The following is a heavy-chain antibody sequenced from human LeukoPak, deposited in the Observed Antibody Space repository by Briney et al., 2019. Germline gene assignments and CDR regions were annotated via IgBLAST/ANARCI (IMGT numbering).Heavy chain of an antibody. CDR2: ISSSSSYI. D-gene: IGHD6-19*01. V-gene: IGHV3-21*01. CDR3: ARDSYSSGWYY. CDR1: GFTFSSYS. Sequence: GGSLRLSCAASGFTFSSYSMNWVRQAPGKGLEWVSSISSSSSYIYYADSAKGRFTISRDNAKNSLYLQMNSLRAEDTAVYYCARDSYSSGWYYWGQGTLVIVSS. J-gene: IGHJ4*02.